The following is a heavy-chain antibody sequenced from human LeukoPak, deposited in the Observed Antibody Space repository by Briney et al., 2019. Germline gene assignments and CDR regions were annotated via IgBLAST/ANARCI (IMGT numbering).Heavy chain of an antibody. CDR3: ARGPGWWDLVY. J-gene: IGHJ4*02. CDR1: GFTFNSYA. D-gene: IGHD1-26*01. Sequence: GGSLRLSCTASGFTFNSYAMHWGRQAPGKGLEWVTVIAFDGSNKYYADSVKGRFTISRDNSQSTLYLQMNSLRAEDTAVYYCARGPGWWDLVYWGQGTLVTVSS. V-gene: IGHV3-30*04. CDR2: IAFDGSNK.